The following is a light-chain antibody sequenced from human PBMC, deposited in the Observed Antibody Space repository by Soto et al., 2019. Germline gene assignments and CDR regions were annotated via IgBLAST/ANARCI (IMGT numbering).Light chain of an antibody. J-gene: IGKJ4*01. CDR1: LSVFYSSNNQNY. CDR3: QQYYTTLAPT. Sequence: DIVMTQSPESLTVSLGERASINCKSSLSVFYSSNNQNYLAWYQHKPGQPPKLLIYWASTRESGVPDRFSGSGSGTDFPLTISSLPAEDVAVYYCQQYYTTLAPTFGGGTKVEIK. CDR2: WAS. V-gene: IGKV4-1*01.